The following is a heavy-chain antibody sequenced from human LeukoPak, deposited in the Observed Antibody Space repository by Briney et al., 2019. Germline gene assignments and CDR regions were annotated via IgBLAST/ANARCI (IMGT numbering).Heavy chain of an antibody. D-gene: IGHD3-10*01. Sequence: GGSLRLSCSASGFTFRDSAMTWVRQAPGKGLEWVSLISGDGGSTYYADSVKGRFTISRDNSKNSLYLQMNSLRTEDTALYYCAKDPYYYGSGSYLPYWGQGTLVTVSS. J-gene: IGHJ4*02. V-gene: IGHV3-43*02. CDR2: ISGDGGST. CDR1: GFTFRDSA. CDR3: AKDPYYYGSGSYLPY.